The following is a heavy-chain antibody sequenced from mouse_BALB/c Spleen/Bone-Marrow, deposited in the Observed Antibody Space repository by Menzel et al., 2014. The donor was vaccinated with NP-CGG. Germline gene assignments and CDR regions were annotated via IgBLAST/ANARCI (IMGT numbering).Heavy chain of an antibody. CDR2: ISGGGSYT. J-gene: IGHJ3*01. Sequence: EVMLVESGGGLVKSGGSLKLSCAASGFTFNSYGMSWVRQTPEKRLEWVATISGGGSYTFYSDSVKGRFTISRDNAKNSLYLQLSSLRSEDTALYYCARRAFYGQTEVSFVNWGQGTLVTVSA. CDR3: ARRAFYGQTEVSFVN. CDR1: GFTFNSYG. D-gene: IGHD2-10*01. V-gene: IGHV5-9-2*01.